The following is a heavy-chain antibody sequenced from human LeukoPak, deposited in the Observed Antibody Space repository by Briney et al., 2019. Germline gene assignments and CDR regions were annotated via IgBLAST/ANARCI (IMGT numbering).Heavy chain of an antibody. V-gene: IGHV4-39*01. D-gene: IGHD3-22*01. CDR2: IYYSGST. CDR3: ARTYYYDSSGYYYYYYYMDV. J-gene: IGHJ6*03. Sequence: PSETLSLTCTVPGGSISSSSYYWGWIRQPPGKGLEWIGSIYYSGSTYYNPSLKSRVTISVDTSKNQFSLKLSSVTAADTAVCYCARTYYYDSSGYYYYYYYMDVWGKGTTVTVSS. CDR1: GGSISSSSYY.